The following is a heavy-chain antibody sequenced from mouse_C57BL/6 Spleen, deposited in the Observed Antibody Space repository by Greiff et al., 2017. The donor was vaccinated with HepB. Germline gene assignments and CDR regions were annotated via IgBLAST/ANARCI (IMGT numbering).Heavy chain of an antibody. V-gene: IGHV1-81*01. CDR3: ASASITTVVPYFDY. D-gene: IGHD1-1*01. CDR1: GYTFTSYG. J-gene: IGHJ2*01. Sequence: QVQLQQSGAELARPGASVKLSCKASGYTFTSYGISWVKQRTGQGLEWIGEIYPRSGNTYYNEKFKGKATLTADKSSSTAYMELRSLTSEDSAVYFCASASITTVVPYFDYWGQGTTLTVSS. CDR2: IYPRSGNT.